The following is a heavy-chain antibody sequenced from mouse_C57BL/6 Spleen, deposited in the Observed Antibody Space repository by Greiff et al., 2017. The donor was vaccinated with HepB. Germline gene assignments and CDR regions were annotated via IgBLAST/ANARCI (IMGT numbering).Heavy chain of an antibody. J-gene: IGHJ4*01. CDR3: ARKNYYGSFYAMDY. V-gene: IGHV1-82*01. Sequence: QVQLQQSGPELVKPGASVKISCKASGYAFSSSWMNWVKQRPEKGLEWIGRIYPGDGDTNYNGKFKGKATLTADKSSSTAYMQLSSLTSEDSAVYFCARKNYYGSFYAMDYWGQGTSVTVSS. CDR2: IYPGDGDT. D-gene: IGHD1-1*01. CDR1: GYAFSSSW.